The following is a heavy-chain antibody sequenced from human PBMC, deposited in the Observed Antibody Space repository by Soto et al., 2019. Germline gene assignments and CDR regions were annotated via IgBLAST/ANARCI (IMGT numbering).Heavy chain of an antibody. CDR2: IIPIFGTA. CDR3: ARFMSRATIFGVVPATHYGMDV. Sequence: SVKVSCKASGGTFSSYPISWVRQAPGQGLEWMGGIIPIFGTANYAQKFQGRVTITADESTSTAYMELSSLRSEDTAVYYCARFMSRATIFGVVPATHYGMDVWGQGTTVTVSS. D-gene: IGHD3-3*01. J-gene: IGHJ6*02. CDR1: GGTFSSYP. V-gene: IGHV1-69*13.